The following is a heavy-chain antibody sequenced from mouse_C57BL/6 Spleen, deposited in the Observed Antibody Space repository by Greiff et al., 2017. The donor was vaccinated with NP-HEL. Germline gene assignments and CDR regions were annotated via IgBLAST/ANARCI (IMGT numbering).Heavy chain of an antibody. CDR1: GYTFTSYW. J-gene: IGHJ2*01. Sequence: QVQLQQPGAELVKPGASVKLSCKASGYTFTSYWMQWVKQRPGQGLEWIGEIDPSDSYTNYNQKFKGKATLTVDTSSSTAYMQLSSLTSEDSAVYYCARGITTVVATDFDYWGKGTTLTVSS. D-gene: IGHD1-1*01. V-gene: IGHV1-50*01. CDR3: ARGITTVVATDFDY. CDR2: IDPSDSYT.